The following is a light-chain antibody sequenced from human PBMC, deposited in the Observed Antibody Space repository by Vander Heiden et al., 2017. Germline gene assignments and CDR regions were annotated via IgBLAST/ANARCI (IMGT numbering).Light chain of an antibody. J-gene: IGKJ2*01. Sequence: DTVFTQSPGTLSLSPGERATLSCRASQSVSSSYLAWYQQKPGQAPRLLIYGASSRATGIPDRFSGSGSGTDFTLTISRLEPEDFAVYYCQQYGSSPRTFGQGTKLEIK. V-gene: IGKV3-20*01. CDR2: GAS. CDR3: QQYGSSPRT. CDR1: QSVSSSY.